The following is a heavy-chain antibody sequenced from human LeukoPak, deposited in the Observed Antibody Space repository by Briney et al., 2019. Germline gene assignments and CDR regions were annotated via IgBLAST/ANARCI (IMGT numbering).Heavy chain of an antibody. CDR2: ISGSGGST. CDR1: GFTFSSYA. V-gene: IGHV3-23*01. CDR3: AKDFSYDSSGYYSDYFDY. J-gene: IGHJ4*02. D-gene: IGHD3-22*01. Sequence: GGSLRLSYAASGFTFSSYAMSWVRQAPGKGLEWVSAISGSGGSTYYADSVKGRFTISRDNSKNTLYLQMNSLRAEDTAVYYCAKDFSYDSSGYYSDYFDYWGQGTLVTVSS.